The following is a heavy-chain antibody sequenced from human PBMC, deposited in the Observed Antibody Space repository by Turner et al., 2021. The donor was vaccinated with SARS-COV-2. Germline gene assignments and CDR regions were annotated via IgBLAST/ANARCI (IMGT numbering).Heavy chain of an antibody. Sequence: EVQLVESGGGLIQPGGSLRLSCAASGFTVSSNYMSWVRQAPGKGLEWVSVIYSGGSTYYADSGKGRFTISRDNSKNTLYLQMNSLRAEDTAVYYCARVGSYGRRDVDYWGQGTLVTVSS. CDR3: ARVGSYGRRDVDY. D-gene: IGHD5-18*01. CDR1: GFTVSSNY. J-gene: IGHJ4*02. CDR2: IYSGGST. V-gene: IGHV3-53*01.